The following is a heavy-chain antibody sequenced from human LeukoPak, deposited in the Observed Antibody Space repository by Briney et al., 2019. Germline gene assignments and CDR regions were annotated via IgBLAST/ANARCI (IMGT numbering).Heavy chain of an antibody. Sequence: PSETLSLTCTVSGGSISSGDYYWSWIRQPPGKGLEWIGYIYYSGSTYYNPSLKSRVTISVDTSKNQFSLKLSSVTAADTAVYYCARVKQLRFLEWLLSGYYFDYWGQGTLVTVSS. CDR2: IYYSGST. J-gene: IGHJ4*02. D-gene: IGHD3-3*01. CDR3: ARVKQLRFLEWLLSGYYFDY. V-gene: IGHV4-30-4*01. CDR1: GGSISSGDYY.